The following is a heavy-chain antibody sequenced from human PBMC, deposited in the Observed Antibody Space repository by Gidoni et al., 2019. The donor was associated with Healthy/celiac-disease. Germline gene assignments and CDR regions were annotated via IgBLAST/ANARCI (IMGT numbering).Heavy chain of an antibody. CDR3: ARGPGSVLVHYFDY. V-gene: IGHV4-4*02. CDR2: VYPSGST. Sequence: QVQLQASGPGLVKPSGTLSLTCAVSGGSISSSNWWSWVRQPPGKGLAWIGEVYPSGSTNYNPSRKSRVTISVDKSKNQFSLKLSSVTAADTAVYYCARGPGSVLVHYFDYWGQGTLVTVSS. D-gene: IGHD6-13*01. CDR1: GGSISSSNW. J-gene: IGHJ4*02.